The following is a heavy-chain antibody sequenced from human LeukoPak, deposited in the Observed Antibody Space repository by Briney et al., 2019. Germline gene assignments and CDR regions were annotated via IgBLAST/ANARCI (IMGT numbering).Heavy chain of an antibody. CDR1: GFTFSTYW. V-gene: IGHV3-7*03. CDR3: ARRAGAYSHPYDY. Sequence: GGSLRLSCAASGFTFSTYWMSWVRQAPGEGMEWGANIRQDGSERYYVDSVKGRFTISRDNAKRSLYLQMNSLRAEDTAVYYCARRAGAYSHPYDYWGQGTLVTVSS. CDR2: IRQDGSER. D-gene: IGHD4/OR15-4a*01. J-gene: IGHJ4*02.